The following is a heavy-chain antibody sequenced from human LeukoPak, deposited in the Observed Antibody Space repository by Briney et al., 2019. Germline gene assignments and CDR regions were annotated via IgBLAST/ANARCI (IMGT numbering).Heavy chain of an antibody. CDR2: IHSNDYT. V-gene: IGHV4-4*08. D-gene: IGHD1-26*01. J-gene: IGHJ4*02. CDR1: GGSISGYY. CDR3: AQRQAPMSGTYDYFDP. Sequence: SEILSLTSTVSGGSISGYYWTWIRQPPGQGLEWIAYIHSNDYTNDNRPFTSRVTISVDPSKIQLSRPVTPVTAAYTAIYYGAQRQAPMSGTYDYFDPWGLGALVTVSS.